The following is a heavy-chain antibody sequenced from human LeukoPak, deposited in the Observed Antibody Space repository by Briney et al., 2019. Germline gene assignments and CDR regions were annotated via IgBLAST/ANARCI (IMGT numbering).Heavy chain of an antibody. D-gene: IGHD4-17*01. CDR1: GFTFSSYS. CDR3: AKEIYGDPTGGRFQH. V-gene: IGHV3-21*04. Sequence: GGSLRLSCAASGFTFSSYSMNWVRQAPGKGLEWVSSISSSSSNIYYADSVKGRFTISRDNAKNTLYLQMNSLRAEDTAVFYCAKEIYGDPTGGRFQHWGQGTLVTVSS. J-gene: IGHJ1*01. CDR2: ISSSSSNI.